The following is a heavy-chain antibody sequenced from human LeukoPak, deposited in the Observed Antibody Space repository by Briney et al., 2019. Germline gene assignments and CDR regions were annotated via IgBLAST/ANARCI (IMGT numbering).Heavy chain of an antibody. CDR1: GYTFTGYY. CDR2: INPNSGGT. D-gene: IGHD2-15*01. J-gene: IGHJ4*02. Sequence: GASVKVSCKASGYTFTGYYMHWVRQAPGQGLEWMGWINPNSGGTNYAQKFQGRVTMTRDTSISTAYMELSRLRSDDMAVYYCARDLVGVVVAATAAGFDYWGQGTLVTVSS. CDR3: ARDLVGVVVAATAAGFDY. V-gene: IGHV1-2*02.